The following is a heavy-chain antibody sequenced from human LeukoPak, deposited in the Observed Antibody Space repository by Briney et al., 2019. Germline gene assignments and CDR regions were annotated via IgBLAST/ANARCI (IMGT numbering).Heavy chain of an antibody. J-gene: IGHJ6*03. Sequence: AAVKVSLKPSGYCFVDYPLSWVRQAPGQGLEWRGGNSPYTGDTNITENLQCRVTLTPATSTSPGYLGLRSLTSDDTAIYYWARCDRVYYMDVWAKGPRSPSP. V-gene: IGHV1-18*01. CDR2: NSPYTGDT. CDR1: GYCFVDYP. D-gene: IGHD2-21*02. CDR3: ARCDRVYYMDV.